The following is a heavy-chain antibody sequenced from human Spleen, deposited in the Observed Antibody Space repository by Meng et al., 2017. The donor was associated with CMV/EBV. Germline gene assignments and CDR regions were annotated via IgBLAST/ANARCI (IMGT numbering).Heavy chain of an antibody. J-gene: IGHJ4*02. V-gene: IGHV3-11*04. D-gene: IGHD3-9*01. CDR2: ISISGRPI. CDR3: ARSRYFGPFDY. Sequence: PLGSPFSDSFRSWVRQAPGKGLNWRADISISGRPIYYADLSKGSFNIPRHNAKHSLYRQMHRVIADDTALFYCARSRYFGPFDYWGPGTLVTVSS. CDR1: GSPFSDSF.